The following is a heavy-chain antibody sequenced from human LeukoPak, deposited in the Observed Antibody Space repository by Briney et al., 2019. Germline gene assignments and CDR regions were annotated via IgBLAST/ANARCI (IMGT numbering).Heavy chain of an antibody. CDR2: IYYSGST. D-gene: IGHD6-19*01. J-gene: IGHJ5*02. Sequence: SETLSLTCTVSGDSISSSTYYWGWIRQPPGKGLEWIGSIYYSGSTYYNPSLKSRVTISVDTSKNQFSLKVNSVAAADTAVYYCARGQPQRYSSGWYVNWFDPWGQGTLVTVSS. CDR3: ARGQPQRYSSGWYVNWFDP. CDR1: GDSISSSTYY. V-gene: IGHV4-39*07.